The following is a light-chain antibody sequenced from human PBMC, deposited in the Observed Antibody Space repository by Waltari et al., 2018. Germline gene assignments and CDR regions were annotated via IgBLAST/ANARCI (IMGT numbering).Light chain of an antibody. V-gene: IGKV1-8*01. CDR2: AAS. Sequence: AIRITQSPSSRSASTGDRVTITCRASQSISSYLAWYQQKPGKAPKVLIYAASTLQSGVPSRFSGSGSGTDFTLTISCLQSEDFAIYYCQQYYSSPATFGQGTKVEIK. CDR1: QSISSY. J-gene: IGKJ1*01. CDR3: QQYYSSPAT.